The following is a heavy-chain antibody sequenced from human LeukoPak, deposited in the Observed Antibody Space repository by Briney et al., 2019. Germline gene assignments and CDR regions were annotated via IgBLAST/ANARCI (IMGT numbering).Heavy chain of an antibody. J-gene: IGHJ2*01. V-gene: IGHV3-23*01. CDR2: ISGSGGST. Sequence: SGGSLRLSCAASGFTFSSYAMSWVRQAPGKGLEWVSAISGSGGSTYYADSVKGRFTISRDNSKNTLYLQMNSLRAEDTAVYYCAKDSVATITSYWYFDLWGRGTLVTVSS. D-gene: IGHD5-12*01. CDR1: GFTFSSYA. CDR3: AKDSVATITSYWYFDL.